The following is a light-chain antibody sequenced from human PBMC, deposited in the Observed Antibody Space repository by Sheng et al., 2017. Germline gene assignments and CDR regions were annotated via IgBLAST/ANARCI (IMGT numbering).Light chain of an antibody. J-gene: IGLJ2*01. CDR1: QVGDKS. V-gene: IGLV3-1*01. CDR2: QDN. CDR3: QAWDSSAAVV. Sequence: SYELTQPPSVSVSPGQTASITCFGDQVGDKSASWYQQKPGQSPVLVIFQDNKRPSGIPERFSGSNSGNTATLTISGTQSLDEADYYCQAWDSSAAVVFGGGTKLTVL.